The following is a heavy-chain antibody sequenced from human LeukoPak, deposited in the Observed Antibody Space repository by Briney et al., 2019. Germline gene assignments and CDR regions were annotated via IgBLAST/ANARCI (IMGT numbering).Heavy chain of an antibody. V-gene: IGHV5-10-1*01. Sequence: GESLKISCKGSGYSFTSYWISWVRQMPGKGLEWMGRIDPSDSYANYSPSFQGHVTISADKSISTAYLQWSSLKASDTAMYYCARDRSGWSNWFDPWGQGTLVTVSS. D-gene: IGHD6-19*01. CDR3: ARDRSGWSNWFDP. J-gene: IGHJ5*02. CDR2: IDPSDSYA. CDR1: GYSFTSYW.